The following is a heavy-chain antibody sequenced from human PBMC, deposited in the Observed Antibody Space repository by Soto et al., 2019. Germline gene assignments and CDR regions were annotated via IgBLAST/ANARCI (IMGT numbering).Heavy chain of an antibody. CDR1: VGSVSGYY. J-gene: IGHJ6*02. Sequence: SETLSLTCAVYVGSVSGYYWSWIRQPPGKGLEWIGEINHSGSTNYNPSLKSRVTISVDTSKNQFSLKLSSVTAADTAVYYCARRGYTLGVWGQGTTVTVPS. D-gene: IGHD5-18*01. CDR3: ARRGYTLGV. V-gene: IGHV4-34*01. CDR2: INHSGST.